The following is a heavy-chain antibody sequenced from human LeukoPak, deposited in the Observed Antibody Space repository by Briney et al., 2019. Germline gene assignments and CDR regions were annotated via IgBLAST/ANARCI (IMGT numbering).Heavy chain of an antibody. V-gene: IGHV4-31*03. Sequence: PSETLSLTCTVSGGSISSGGYYWSWIRQHPGKGLEWIGYIYYSGSTYYNPSLKSRVTISVDTSKNQFSLKLSSVTAADTAVYYCARHGDGESGSYYPLGYWGQGTLVTVSS. CDR3: ARHGDGESGSYYPLGY. CDR1: GGSISSGGYY. D-gene: IGHD1-26*01. CDR2: IYYSGST. J-gene: IGHJ4*02.